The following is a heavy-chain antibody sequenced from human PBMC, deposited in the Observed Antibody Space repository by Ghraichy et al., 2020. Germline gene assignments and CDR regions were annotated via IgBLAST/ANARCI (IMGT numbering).Heavy chain of an antibody. CDR1: GFTFSSYS. CDR2: ISSSSSYI. J-gene: IGHJ4*02. D-gene: IGHD6-19*01. V-gene: IGHV3-21*01. CDR3: ARDSSGDQTFDY. Sequence: GESLNISCAASGFTFSSYSMNWVRQAPGKGLEWVSSISSSSSYIYYADSVKGRFTISRDNAKNSLYLQMNSLRAEDTAVYYCARDSSGDQTFDYWGQGTLVTVSS.